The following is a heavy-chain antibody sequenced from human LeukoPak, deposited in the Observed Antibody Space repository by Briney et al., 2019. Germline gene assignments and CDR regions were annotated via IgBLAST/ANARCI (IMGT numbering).Heavy chain of an antibody. CDR2: FDPEDGVI. Sequence: GASVKVSCKVSEYTLTELSMHWVRQAPGKGLEWLGGFDPEDGVIIYAQKFQGRVTMSDDTSTDTAYMELGGLRSDDTAVYYCAADRGDYSGSYWTAFDIWGQGTMVTVSS. CDR3: AADRGDYSGSYWTAFDI. V-gene: IGHV1-24*01. CDR1: EYTLTELS. J-gene: IGHJ3*02. D-gene: IGHD1-26*01.